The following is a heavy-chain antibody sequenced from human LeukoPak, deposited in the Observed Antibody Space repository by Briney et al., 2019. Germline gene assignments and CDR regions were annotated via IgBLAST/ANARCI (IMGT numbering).Heavy chain of an antibody. CDR2: IIQDGSAK. V-gene: IGHV3-7*04. CDR3: ARVTSYFYNTSGDYYFDC. Sequence: GGSLRLSCVASGFTFSNYRMSWVRQAPGKGLVWVANIIQDGSAKNYVDSVKGRFTISRDNAKNSLYLQMDSLRAEDTAVYYCARVTSYFYNTSGDYYFDCWGQGTLVTVSS. D-gene: IGHD3-22*01. CDR1: GFTFSNYR. J-gene: IGHJ4*02.